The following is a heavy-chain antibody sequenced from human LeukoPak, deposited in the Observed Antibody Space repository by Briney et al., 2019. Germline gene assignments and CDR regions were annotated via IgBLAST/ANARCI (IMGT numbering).Heavy chain of an antibody. J-gene: IGHJ4*02. Sequence: GGSLRLSCAASGFTFSGSALHWVRQASGKGLEWVGRIRSTANGYATAYAASVKGRFTISRDDSKNTAYLQMDSLKTEDTAVYYCTTGLGDGYNYLGYFDYWGQGTLVTVSS. D-gene: IGHD5-24*01. CDR2: IRSTANGYAT. CDR1: GFTFSGSA. CDR3: TTGLGDGYNYLGYFDY. V-gene: IGHV3-73*01.